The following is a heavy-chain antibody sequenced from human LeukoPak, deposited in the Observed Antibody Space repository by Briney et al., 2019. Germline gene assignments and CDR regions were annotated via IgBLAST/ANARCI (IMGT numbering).Heavy chain of an antibody. J-gene: IGHJ4*02. CDR2: MNPNSGNT. CDR1: GYTFTSYD. D-gene: IGHD3-22*01. CDR3: ARRGDYYDSSGYYYVYNY. V-gene: IGHV1-8*03. Sequence: ASAKVSCKASGYTFTSYDINWVRQATGQGLEWMGWMNPNSGNTGYAQKFQGRVTITRNTSISTAYMELSSLRSEDTAVYYCARRGDYYDSSGYYYVYNYWGQGTLVTVSS.